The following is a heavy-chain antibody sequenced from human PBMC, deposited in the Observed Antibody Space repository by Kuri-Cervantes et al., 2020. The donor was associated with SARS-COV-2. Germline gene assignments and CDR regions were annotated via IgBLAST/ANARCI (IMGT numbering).Heavy chain of an antibody. V-gene: IGHV3-13*01. CDR2: IGTAGDT. J-gene: IGHJ4*02. CDR3: ARPLGYSGSGSYFAY. CDR1: GFTFSSYD. Sequence: GGSLRLPCEASGFTFSSYDMHWVRQATGKGLEWVSAIGTAGDTYYPGSVKGRFTISRENAKNSLYLQMNSLRAGDTAVYYCARPLGYSGSGSYFAYWGQGTLVTVSS. D-gene: IGHD3-10*01.